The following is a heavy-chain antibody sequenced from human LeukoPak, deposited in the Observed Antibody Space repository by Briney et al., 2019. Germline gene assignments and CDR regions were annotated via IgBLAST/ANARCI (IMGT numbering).Heavy chain of an antibody. D-gene: IGHD4-17*01. CDR3: TTDLSYYGDYALFDY. Sequence: GGSLRLSCAASGFTFSSYWMSWVRQAPGKGLEWVGRIKGKTDGGTTDYAAPVKGRFTISRDASKNTLYLQMNSLKTEDTAVYYCTTDLSYYGDYALFDYWGQGTLVTVSS. CDR1: GFTFSSYW. J-gene: IGHJ4*02. V-gene: IGHV3-15*01. CDR2: IKGKTDGGTT.